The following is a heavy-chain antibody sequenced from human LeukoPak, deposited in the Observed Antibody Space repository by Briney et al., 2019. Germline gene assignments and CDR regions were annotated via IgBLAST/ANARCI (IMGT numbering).Heavy chain of an antibody. D-gene: IGHD4-17*01. V-gene: IGHV3-74*01. J-gene: IGHJ4*02. Sequence: GGSLRLSCAASGLSFTTYWMHWVRQAPGEGLVWVSRINGDGSSTNYADSVKGRFTISRDNAKNTLYLQMSSLRAEDTAVYYCARGGSYYGDFYYWGQGTLVTVSS. CDR2: INGDGSST. CDR3: ARGGSYYGDFYY. CDR1: GLSFTTYW.